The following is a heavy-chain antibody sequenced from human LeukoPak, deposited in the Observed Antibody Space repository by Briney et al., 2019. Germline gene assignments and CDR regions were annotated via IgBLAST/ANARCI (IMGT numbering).Heavy chain of an antibody. Sequence: SETLSLTCAVYGGSFSGYYWSWIRQPAGKGLEWIGYIYYSGSTNYNPSLKSRVTISVDTSKNQFSLKLSSVTAADTAVYYCAGGRRDSGSYGSFVYYYYYYMDVWGKGTTVTVSS. J-gene: IGHJ6*03. CDR3: AGGRRDSGSYGSFVYYYYYYMDV. CDR1: GGSFSGYY. V-gene: IGHV4-59*01. CDR2: IYYSGST. D-gene: IGHD3-10*01.